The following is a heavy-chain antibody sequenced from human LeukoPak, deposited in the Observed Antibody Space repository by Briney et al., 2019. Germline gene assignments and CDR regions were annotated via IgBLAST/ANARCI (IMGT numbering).Heavy chain of an antibody. CDR2: ISGSGGST. D-gene: IGHD5-18*01. V-gene: IGHV3-23*01. CDR3: AKDRFPGYSYGYFDY. CDR1: GFTFSSYA. J-gene: IGHJ4*02. Sequence: GGSLRLSCAASGFTFSSYAMSWVRQAPGKGLEWVSAISGSGGSTYYADSVKGRFTISRDNSKNTLYLQMNSLRAEDTAVYYCAKDRFPGYSYGYFDYWGQGTLVTVSS.